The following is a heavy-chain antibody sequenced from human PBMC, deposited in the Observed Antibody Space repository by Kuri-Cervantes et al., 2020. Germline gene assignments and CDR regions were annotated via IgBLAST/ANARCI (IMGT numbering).Heavy chain of an antibody. Sequence: GESLKISCAASGFTFSSCAMHWVRQAPGKGLEWVAVISYDGSNKYYADSVKGRFTISRDNSKNTLYLQMNSLRAEDTAVYYCARRTAMVNGFDYWGQGTLVTVSS. CDR1: GFTFSSCA. CDR3: ARRTAMVNGFDY. J-gene: IGHJ4*02. CDR2: ISYDGSNK. D-gene: IGHD5-18*01. V-gene: IGHV3-30-3*01.